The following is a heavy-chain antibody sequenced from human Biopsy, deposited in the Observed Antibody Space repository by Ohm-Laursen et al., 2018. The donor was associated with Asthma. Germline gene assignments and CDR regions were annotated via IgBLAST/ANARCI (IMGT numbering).Heavy chain of an antibody. CDR1: GFTFSDYD. CDR2: ISYDGTNK. Sequence: SLRLSCSAPGFTFSDYDMHWVRQAPGKGLEWVAVISYDGTNKDYADSVKGRFTFSRDNSQNTLSLEMNSLRVEDTAVYYCARDLRSDNWNPWGMDVWGRGTTVTVAS. V-gene: IGHV3-30-3*01. D-gene: IGHD1-20*01. J-gene: IGHJ6*02. CDR3: ARDLRSDNWNPWGMDV.